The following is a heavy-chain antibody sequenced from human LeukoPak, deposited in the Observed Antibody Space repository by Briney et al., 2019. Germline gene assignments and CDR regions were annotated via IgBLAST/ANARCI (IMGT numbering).Heavy chain of an antibody. CDR3: AREGVSGFDY. CDR1: GFTFSSYS. V-gene: IGHV3-21*01. J-gene: IGHJ4*02. D-gene: IGHD5/OR15-5a*01. Sequence: GGSLRLSCAASGFTFSSYSMNWVRQAPGKGLEWVSSISSSSSYIYYADSVKGRFTISRDNAKNSLYLQMNSLRAEDTAVYHCAREGVSGFDYWGQGTLVTVSS. CDR2: ISSSSSYI.